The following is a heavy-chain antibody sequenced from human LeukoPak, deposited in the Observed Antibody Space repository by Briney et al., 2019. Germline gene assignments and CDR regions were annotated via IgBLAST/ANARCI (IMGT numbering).Heavy chain of an antibody. CDR2: ISGSGGST. D-gene: IGHD6-19*01. CDR3: AKNWLAVADHSHNWFDP. J-gene: IGHJ5*02. V-gene: IGHV3-23*01. Sequence: GGSLRLSCAASGFTFSSYAMSWVRQAPGKGLEWVSAISGSGGSTYYADSVKGRFTISRDNSKNTLYLQMNSLRAEDTAVYYCAKNWLAVADHSHNWFDPWGQGTLVTVSS. CDR1: GFTFSSYA.